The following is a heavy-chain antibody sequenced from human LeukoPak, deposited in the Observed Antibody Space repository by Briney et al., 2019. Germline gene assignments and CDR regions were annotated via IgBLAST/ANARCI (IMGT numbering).Heavy chain of an antibody. CDR3: ARSTTMVRGVSRRGD. Sequence: SETLSLTCAVYGGSFSGYYWSWIRQPPGKGLEWIGEINHSGSTNYNPSLKSRVTISVDTSKNQFSLKLSSVTDADTAVYYCARSTTMVRGVSRRGDWGQGTLVTVSS. V-gene: IGHV4-34*01. D-gene: IGHD3-10*01. J-gene: IGHJ4*02. CDR2: INHSGST. CDR1: GGSFSGYY.